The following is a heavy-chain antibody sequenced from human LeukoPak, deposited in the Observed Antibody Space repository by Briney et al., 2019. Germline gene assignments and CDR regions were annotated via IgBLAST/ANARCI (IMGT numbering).Heavy chain of an antibody. J-gene: IGHJ4*02. CDR3: ARFPFGKFPRRLNYFDS. CDR2: ISSSSSYI. CDR1: GFTFSSYS. V-gene: IGHV3-21*01. Sequence: GGSLRLSCAASGFTFSSYSMNWVRQAPGKGLEWVSSISSSSSYIYYADSVKGRFTISRDNAKNTLFLQMNSLRAEDTGVYYCARFPFGKFPRRLNYFDSWGQGTLVTVSS. D-gene: IGHD3-10*01.